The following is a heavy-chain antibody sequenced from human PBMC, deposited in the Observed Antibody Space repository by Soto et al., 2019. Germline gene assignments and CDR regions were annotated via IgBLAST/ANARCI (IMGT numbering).Heavy chain of an antibody. CDR2: IYYSGST. CDR3: ARGGAISLYNWNDGMVDY. Sequence: LXLTCTRTGGSISCSYWSWILQPPVKGLEWIGHIYYSGSTNYNPSLKSRVTISVDTSKNQFSLKLSSVTAADTAVYYCARGGAISLYNWNDGMVDYWGQGTLVTVSS. J-gene: IGHJ4*02. D-gene: IGHD1-20*01. V-gene: IGHV4-59*01. CDR1: GGSISCSY.